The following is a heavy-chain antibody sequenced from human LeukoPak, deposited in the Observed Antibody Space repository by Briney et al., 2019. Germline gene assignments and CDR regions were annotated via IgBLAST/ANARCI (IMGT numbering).Heavy chain of an antibody. CDR2: INHSGST. CDR3: AGVYCSGGSCYLGY. J-gene: IGHJ4*02. Sequence: SETLSLTCAVYGGSFSGYYWSWIRQPPGKGLEWIGEINHSGSTNYNPSLKSRVTISVDTSKNQFSLKLSSVTAADTAVYYCAGVYCSGGSCYLGYWGQGTLVTVSS. CDR1: GGSFSGYY. D-gene: IGHD2-15*01. V-gene: IGHV4-34*01.